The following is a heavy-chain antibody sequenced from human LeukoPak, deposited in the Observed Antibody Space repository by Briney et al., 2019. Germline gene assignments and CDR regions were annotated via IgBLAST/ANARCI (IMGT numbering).Heavy chain of an antibody. CDR1: GGTFSSYA. D-gene: IGHD1-26*01. CDR2: IIPILGIA. V-gene: IGHV1-69*04. CDR3: ARDMIVGATDFDY. Sequence: ASVKVSCKASGGTFSSYAISWVRQAPGQGLEWMGRIIPILGIANYAQKFQGRVTITADKSTSTAYMELSSLRSEDTAVYYCARDMIVGATDFDYWGQGTLVTVSS. J-gene: IGHJ4*02.